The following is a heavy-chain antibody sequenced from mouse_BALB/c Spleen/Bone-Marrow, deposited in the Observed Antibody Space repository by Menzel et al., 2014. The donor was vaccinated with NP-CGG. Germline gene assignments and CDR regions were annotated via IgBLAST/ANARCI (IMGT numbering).Heavy chain of an antibody. J-gene: IGHJ1*01. V-gene: IGHV1S137*01. CDR3: AREGDTNFDV. CDR2: TSTYYGDA. D-gene: IGHD3-3*01. Sequence: VKLMESGAELVRPGVSVKISCKGSGYTFTDYGMHWVKQSHAKSLEWIGVTSTYYGDASYNQKFKGKATMTVDKSSSTAYMELARLTSEDSAIYYCAREGDTNFDVWGAGTTVTVSS. CDR1: GYTFTDYG.